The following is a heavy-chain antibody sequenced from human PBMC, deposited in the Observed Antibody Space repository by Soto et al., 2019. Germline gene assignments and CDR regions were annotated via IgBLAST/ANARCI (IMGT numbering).Heavy chain of an antibody. CDR2: IFYSGST. Sequence: SETLSLTCTVSGGSISSSSYYWGWIRQPPGKGLEWIGSIFYSGSTYYNPSLKSRVTISIDTSKNQFSLKLSSVTAADTAVYYCARGWSYYDSSGYYYVGYFDYWGQGTLVTVSS. CDR1: GGSISSSSYY. D-gene: IGHD3-22*01. J-gene: IGHJ4*02. V-gene: IGHV4-39*01. CDR3: ARGWSYYDSSGYYYVGYFDY.